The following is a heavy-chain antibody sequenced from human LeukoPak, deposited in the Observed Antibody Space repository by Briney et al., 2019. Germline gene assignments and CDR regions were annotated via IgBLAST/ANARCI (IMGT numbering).Heavy chain of an antibody. D-gene: IGHD5/OR15-5a*01. Sequence: GGSLRLSCAASGFTFSNAWMSWVRQAPGKGLEWVGRIKSKTDGGTTDYAAPMKGRFTISRDDSKNTLYLQMNSLKTEDTAVYYCTTDLSERYYFDYWGQETLVTVSS. V-gene: IGHV3-15*01. CDR3: TTDLSERYYFDY. CDR2: IKSKTDGGTT. J-gene: IGHJ4*02. CDR1: GFTFSNAW.